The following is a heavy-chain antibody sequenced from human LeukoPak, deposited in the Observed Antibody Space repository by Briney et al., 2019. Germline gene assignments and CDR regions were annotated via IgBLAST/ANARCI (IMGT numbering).Heavy chain of an antibody. CDR3: ARQLGYCSDGNCYFDF. Sequence: GGSLRLSCVASGFTFSSYAMSWGRQVPGKGLEWVSAISGGGGSTYSADSVKGRFTISRDNSKNALSLQMNSLRVEDSAVYYCARQLGYCSDGNCYFDFWGQGALVTVSS. CDR1: GFTFSSYA. D-gene: IGHD2-15*01. J-gene: IGHJ4*02. CDR2: ISGGGGST. V-gene: IGHV3-23*01.